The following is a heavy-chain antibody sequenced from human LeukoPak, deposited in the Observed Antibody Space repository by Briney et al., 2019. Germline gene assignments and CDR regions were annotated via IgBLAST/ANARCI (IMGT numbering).Heavy chain of an antibody. CDR1: GGSISSSSYY. D-gene: IGHD2-15*01. V-gene: IGHV4-39*01. J-gene: IGHJ5*02. Sequence: SETLSLTCTVSGGSISSSSYYWGWIRQPPGKGLEWIGSIYYSGSTYYNPSLKSRVTISVDTSKNQFSLKLSSVTAADTAVYDCARHIRGREDIVVVVAANYWFDPWGQGTLVTVSS. CDR3: ARHIRGREDIVVVVAANYWFDP. CDR2: IYYSGST.